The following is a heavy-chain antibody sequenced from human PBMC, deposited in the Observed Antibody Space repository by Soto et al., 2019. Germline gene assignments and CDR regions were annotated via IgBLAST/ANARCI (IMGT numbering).Heavy chain of an antibody. CDR2: ISHDGNRQ. Sequence: PGGSLRLSCEASGFSFSTVGMHWVRQAPGKGLEWVVLISHDGNRQFYAESVEGRFTVSRDNSRDTVSLEMNGLRPEDTAIYYCAKDRGYINSPFDLWGQGTLVTVSS. D-gene: IGHD6-25*01. CDR3: AKDRGYINSPFDL. J-gene: IGHJ4*02. CDR1: GFSFSTVG. V-gene: IGHV3-30*18.